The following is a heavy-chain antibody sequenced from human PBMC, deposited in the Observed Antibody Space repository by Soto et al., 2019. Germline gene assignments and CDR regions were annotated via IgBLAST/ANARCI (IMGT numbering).Heavy chain of an antibody. CDR3: AREIGITFGGVIAHDAFDI. CDR2: INPSGGST. J-gene: IGHJ3*02. Sequence: GASVKVSCKASGYTFTSYYMHWVRQAPGQGLEWMGIINPSGGSTSYAQKFQGRVTMTRDTSTSTVYIELSSLRSEDTAVYYCAREIGITFGGVIAHDAFDIWGQGTMVTVSS. CDR1: GYTFTSYY. D-gene: IGHD3-16*02. V-gene: IGHV1-46*03.